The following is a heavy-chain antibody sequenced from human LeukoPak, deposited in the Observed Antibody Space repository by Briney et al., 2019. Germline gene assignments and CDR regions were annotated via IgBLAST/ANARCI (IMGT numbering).Heavy chain of an antibody. J-gene: IGHJ4*02. D-gene: IGHD5-18*01. CDR3: ARDINGKYSYGPRGY. V-gene: IGHV3-48*03. CDR2: ISSSGSTI. Sequence: PGGSLRLSCAASGFTFSSYEMNWVRQAPGKGLEWVSYISSSGSTIYYADSVKGRFTISRDNAKNSLYLQMDSLRAEDTAVYYCARDINGKYSYGPRGYWGQGTLVTVSS. CDR1: GFTFSSYE.